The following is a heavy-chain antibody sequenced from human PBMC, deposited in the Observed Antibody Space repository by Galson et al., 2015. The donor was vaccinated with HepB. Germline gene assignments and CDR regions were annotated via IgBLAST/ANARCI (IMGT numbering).Heavy chain of an antibody. CDR1: GYSFTSYW. CDR3: ARHKGTVSSYYYYYGMDV. J-gene: IGHJ6*02. Sequence: QSGAEVKKPGESLKISCKGSGYSFTSYWIGWVRQMPGKGLEWMGIIYPGDSDTRYSPSFQGQVTISADKSTSTAYMELSSLRSEDTAVYYCARHKGTVSSYYYYYGMDVWGQGTTVTVSS. D-gene: IGHD4-17*01. V-gene: IGHV5-51*01. CDR2: IYPGDSDT.